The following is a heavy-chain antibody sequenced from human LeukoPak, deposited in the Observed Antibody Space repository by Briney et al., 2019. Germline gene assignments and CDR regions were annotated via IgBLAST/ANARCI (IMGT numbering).Heavy chain of an antibody. V-gene: IGHV3-30*03. D-gene: IGHD3-16*01. Sequence: PGRSLRLSCAASGFTFSSYGMHWVRQAPGKGLEWVAVISYDGSNKYYADSVKGRFTISRDNSKNTLYLQLNSLRAEDTAVYYCASEGDWGQGTLVTVSS. CDR2: ISYDGSNK. J-gene: IGHJ4*02. CDR3: ASEGD. CDR1: GFTFSSYG.